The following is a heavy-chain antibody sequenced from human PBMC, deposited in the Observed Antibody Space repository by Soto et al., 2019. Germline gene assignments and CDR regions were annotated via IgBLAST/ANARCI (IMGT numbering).Heavy chain of an antibody. CDR1: GFTFSSYS. V-gene: IGHV3-21*01. J-gene: IGHJ4*02. CDR3: ATLPSTVTADFDY. CDR2: ISSSSSYI. D-gene: IGHD4-17*01. Sequence: GGSLRLSCAASGFTFSSYSMNWVRQAPGKGLEWVSSISSSSSYIYYADSVKGRFTISRDNAKNSLYLQMNSLRAEDTAVYYCATLPSTVTADFDYWGQGTLVTVSS.